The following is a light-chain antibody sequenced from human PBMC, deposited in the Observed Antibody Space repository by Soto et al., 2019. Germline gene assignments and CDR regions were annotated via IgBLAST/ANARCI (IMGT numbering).Light chain of an antibody. CDR3: AAWDDNRNGQV. CDR2: RNN. J-gene: IGLJ3*02. Sequence: QSVLTQPPSASGTPGQSVTISCSGSRSNIGRNYVYWYQHLPGTAPKLLMQRNNERPSGVPDRFAGSKSGTSVSLANSGLRSEDEATYYCAAWDDNRNGQVVGGGTKLTVL. CDR1: RSNIGRNY. V-gene: IGLV1-47*01.